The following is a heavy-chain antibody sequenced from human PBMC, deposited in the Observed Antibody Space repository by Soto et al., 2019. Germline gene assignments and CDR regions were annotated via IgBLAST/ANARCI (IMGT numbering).Heavy chain of an antibody. Sequence: GESLKISCKGSGYIFTNYWIAWVRQMPGKGLEWMGIIHPGDSDTRYSPSVQGQVTISADKSISTAYLQWSSLKASDTAMYYCARSSVAGYYYYGMDVWGQGTTVTVSS. D-gene: IGHD6-13*01. CDR3: ARSSVAGYYYYGMDV. CDR2: IHPGDSDT. V-gene: IGHV5-51*01. J-gene: IGHJ6*02. CDR1: GYIFTNYW.